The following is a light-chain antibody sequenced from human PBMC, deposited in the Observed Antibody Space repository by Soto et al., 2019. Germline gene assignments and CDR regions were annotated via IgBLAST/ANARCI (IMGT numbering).Light chain of an antibody. CDR2: DAS. CDR3: QQYKSWRA. V-gene: IGKV3-15*01. CDR1: QIIDSK. Sequence: IVMTQSPATLSVSPGERVTLSCRASQIIDSKLAWYQQRPGQAPRLLIYDASIRATGIPARFSGGGSGTEFTLTISGLQSEDFGVYYCQQYKSWRAFGQGTNVEV. J-gene: IGKJ1*01.